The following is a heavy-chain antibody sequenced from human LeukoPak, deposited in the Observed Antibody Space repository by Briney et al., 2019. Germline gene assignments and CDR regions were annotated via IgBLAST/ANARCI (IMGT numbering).Heavy chain of an antibody. D-gene: IGHD5-12*01. CDR3: ARALKLNIVATTGEYDY. J-gene: IGHJ4*02. Sequence: GGSLRLSCAASEFTFSDYYMSWIRQAPGKGLEWVSYISSSSSTIYYADSVKGRFTISRDNAKNSLYLQMNSLRAEDTAVYYCARALKLNIVATTGEYDYWGQGTLVTVSS. CDR2: ISSSSSTI. CDR1: EFTFSDYY. V-gene: IGHV3-11*04.